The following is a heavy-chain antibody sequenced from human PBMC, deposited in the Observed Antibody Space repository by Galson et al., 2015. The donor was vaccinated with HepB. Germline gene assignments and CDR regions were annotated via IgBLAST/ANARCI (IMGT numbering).Heavy chain of an antibody. CDR1: GYTFTSYG. Sequence: SVKVSCKASGYTFTSYGISWVRQAPGQGLEWMGWISAYNGNTNYAQKLQGRVTMTTDTSTSTAYMELRSLRSDDTAVYYCARVSGDYYDSSGYSYWGQGTLVTVSS. CDR3: ARVSGDYYDSSGYSY. J-gene: IGHJ4*02. D-gene: IGHD3-22*01. V-gene: IGHV1-18*01. CDR2: ISAYNGNT.